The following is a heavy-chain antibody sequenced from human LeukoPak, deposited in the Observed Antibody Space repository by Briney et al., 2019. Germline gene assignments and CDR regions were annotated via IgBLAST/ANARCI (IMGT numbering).Heavy chain of an antibody. CDR1: GYTFTSYG. D-gene: IGHD3-22*01. Sequence: GASVKVSCKASGYTFTSYGISWVRQAPGQGLEWMGWISAYNGNTNYAQKLQGRVTMTTDTSTSTAYMELRSLRSDDTAVYYCARTDGSGYYYPPVFDYWGQGTLVTVSS. V-gene: IGHV1-18*01. CDR2: ISAYNGNT. CDR3: ARTDGSGYYYPPVFDY. J-gene: IGHJ4*02.